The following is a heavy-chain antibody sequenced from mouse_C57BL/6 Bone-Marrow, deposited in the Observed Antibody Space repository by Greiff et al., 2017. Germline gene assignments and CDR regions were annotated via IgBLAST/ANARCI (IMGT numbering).Heavy chain of an antibody. CDR1: GYTFTSYW. CDR3: ARYRDDFYFDY. CDR2: IDPSDSET. V-gene: IGHV1-52*01. J-gene: IGHJ2*01. Sequence: QVQLQQPGAELVRPGSSVKLSCKASGYTFTSYWMHWVKQRPIQGLEWIGNIDPSDSETHYNQKFKDKATLTVDKSSSTAYMQLSSLPSEDSAVYYCARYRDDFYFDYWGQGTTLTVSS. D-gene: IGHD2-14*01.